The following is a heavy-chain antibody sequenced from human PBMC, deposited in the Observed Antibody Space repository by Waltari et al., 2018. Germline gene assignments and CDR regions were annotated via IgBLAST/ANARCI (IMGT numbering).Heavy chain of an antibody. J-gene: IGHJ2*01. CDR3: ARDPTGYRTNWYFDL. CDR2: ISAYNGKT. Sequence: QVQLVQSGAEVKKPGASVKVSCKASGYTFSSYAFSRVRTPPGQGLEWMGWISAYNGKTNYVQKFQGRVTVTTDTSTSTAYMELRSLKSDDTAVYYCARDPTGYRTNWYFDLWGRGTLVTVSS. V-gene: IGHV1-18*04. CDR1: GYTFSSYA. D-gene: IGHD3-9*01.